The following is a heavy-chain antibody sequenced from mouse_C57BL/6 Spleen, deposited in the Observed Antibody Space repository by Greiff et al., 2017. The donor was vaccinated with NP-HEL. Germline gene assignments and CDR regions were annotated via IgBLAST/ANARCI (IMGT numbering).Heavy chain of an antibody. V-gene: IGHV1-15*01. CDR2: IDPETGGT. CDR1: GYTFTDYE. D-gene: IGHD1-1*01. Sequence: QVQLQQSGAELVRPGASVTLSCKASGYTFTDYEMHWVKQTPVHGLEWIGAIDPETGGTAYNQKFKGKAILTADKSSSTAYMELRSLTSEDSAVYYCTRPSDYYGSYYFDYWGQGTTLTVSS. J-gene: IGHJ2*01. CDR3: TRPSDYYGSYYFDY.